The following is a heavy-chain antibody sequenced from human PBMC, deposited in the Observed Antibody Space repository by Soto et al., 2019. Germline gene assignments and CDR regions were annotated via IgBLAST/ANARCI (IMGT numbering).Heavy chain of an antibody. J-gene: IGHJ6*01. CDR3: VRDTTSAGADV. CDR2: ILASGDV. CDR1: GFTLRDSA. Sequence: EEELVESGGGLVQPGRSLRLSCATSGFTLRDSAMHWVRQVPGGGLEWVSGILASGDVGYVDSVRGRFTMSRDGAKISLLRQLTSLKADDLALYYCVRDTTSAGADVWGQGTTVNVSS. D-gene: IGHD6-6*01. V-gene: IGHV3-9*03.